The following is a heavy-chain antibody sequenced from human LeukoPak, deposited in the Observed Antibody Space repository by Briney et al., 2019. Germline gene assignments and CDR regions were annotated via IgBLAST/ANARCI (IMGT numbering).Heavy chain of an antibody. Sequence: GGSLRLSCAASGFTFSSYWMSWVRQAPGKGLEWVANIKSDGSEKCYVDSLKGRFTISRDNTKNSLNLQMNSLRAEDTAVYYCARDAYCGGDCYIPFYYYGMDVWGQGTTVTVSS. CDR3: ARDAYCGGDCYIPFYYYGMDV. CDR1: GFTFSSYW. CDR2: IKSDGSEK. J-gene: IGHJ6*02. D-gene: IGHD2-21*02. V-gene: IGHV3-7*03.